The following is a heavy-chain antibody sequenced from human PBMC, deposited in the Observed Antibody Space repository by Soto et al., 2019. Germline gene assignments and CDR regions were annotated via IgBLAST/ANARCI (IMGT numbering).Heavy chain of an antibody. J-gene: IGHJ4*02. CDR1: GFTFSSYG. D-gene: IGHD5-12*01. CDR2: IWYDGKNR. CDR3: ERVVRSGYGFDY. Sequence: QVQLVESGGGVVQPGRSLRLSCSASGFTFSSYGMQWVRLAPGKGLEWVALIWYDGKNRYVADSVKDRFTVSRDNSKNTLYLQMNTVRPEDTAVYYCERVVRSGYGFDYWGQGTLVTVSA. V-gene: IGHV3-33*01.